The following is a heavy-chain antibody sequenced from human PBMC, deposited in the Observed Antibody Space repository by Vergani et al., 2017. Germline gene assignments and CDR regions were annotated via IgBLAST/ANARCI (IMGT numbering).Heavy chain of an antibody. J-gene: IGHJ1*01. V-gene: IGHV4-39*01. CDR1: GVSIGSNSYY. CDR3: TRHGRSGWAGYFQH. Sequence: QLQLQESGPGLVKPSETLSLTCTVSGVSIGSNSYYWGWIRQPPGKGLEWIGTIYYTGTTYYNEAHKSRLTISVDTSNNQFSLNLTSVTAADTAVYYCTRHGRSGWAGYFQHWGQGTLVTASS. D-gene: IGHD6-19*01. CDR2: IYYTGTT.